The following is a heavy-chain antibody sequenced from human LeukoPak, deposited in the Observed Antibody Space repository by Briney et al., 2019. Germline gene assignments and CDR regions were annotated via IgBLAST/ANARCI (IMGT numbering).Heavy chain of an antibody. D-gene: IGHD3-9*01. CDR1: GYTFTSYG. CDR3: ARGSHVLRYFDWLFMDV. CDR2: ISAYNGNT. J-gene: IGHJ6*03. V-gene: IGHV1-18*01. Sequence: ASVKVSCKASGYTFTSYGISWVRQAPGQGLEWMGWISAYNGNTNYAQKLQGRVTITADKSTSTAYMELSSLRSEDTAVYYCARGSHVLRYFDWLFMDVWGKGTTVTVSS.